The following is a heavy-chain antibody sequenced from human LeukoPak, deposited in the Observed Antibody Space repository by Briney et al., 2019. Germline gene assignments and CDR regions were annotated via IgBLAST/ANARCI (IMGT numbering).Heavy chain of an antibody. CDR2: INPKSGGT. V-gene: IGHV1-2*02. CDR3: VRGGYNYGVDY. CDR1: GYTFTGYY. D-gene: IGHD5-18*01. J-gene: IGHJ4*02. Sequence: ASVKVSCKASGYTFTGYYMHWVRQAPGQGLEWMGWINPKSGGTNYAQRFQGRVTMTRDTSISSAYMELSRLRPDDAAVYYCVRGGYNYGVDYWGQGTLVTVSS.